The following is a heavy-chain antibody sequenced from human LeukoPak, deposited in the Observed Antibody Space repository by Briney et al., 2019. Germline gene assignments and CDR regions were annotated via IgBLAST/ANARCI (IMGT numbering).Heavy chain of an antibody. CDR3: ARGTVVPAATFDY. CDR2: IYNGGST. D-gene: IGHD2-2*01. CDR1: GFTVSSNY. J-gene: IGHJ4*02. V-gene: IGHV3-66*02. Sequence: GGSLRLSCAASGFTVSSNYMSWVRQAPGKGLEWVSVIYNGGSTYYADSVKGRFTISRDNSKNTLYLQMNSLRAEDTAVYYCARGTVVPAATFDYWGQGTLVTVSS.